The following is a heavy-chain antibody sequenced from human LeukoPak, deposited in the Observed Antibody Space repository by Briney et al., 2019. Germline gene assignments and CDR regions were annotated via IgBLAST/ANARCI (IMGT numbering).Heavy chain of an antibody. V-gene: IGHV4-39*01. J-gene: IGHJ5*02. D-gene: IGHD1-26*01. CDR3: ARHEYSGSYYGLSWFDP. CDR1: GGSISSSSYY. CDR2: IYYSGST. Sequence: SPSETLSLTCTVSGGSISSSSYYWGWIRQPPGKGLEWIGSIYYSGSTYYNPSLKSRVTISVDTSKNQLSLKLSSLTAADTAVYYCARHEYSGSYYGLSWFDPWGQGTLVTVSS.